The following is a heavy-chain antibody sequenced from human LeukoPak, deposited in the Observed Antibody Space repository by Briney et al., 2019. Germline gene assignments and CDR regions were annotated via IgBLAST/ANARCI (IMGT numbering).Heavy chain of an antibody. D-gene: IGHD3-22*01. Sequence: ASVKVSCKASGYTFTSYDINWVRQATGQGLEWMGWMKPNSGNTGYAQKFQGRVTMTRNTSISTAYMELSSLRSEDTAVYYCAKPFGRWLSNYYLDYGGKETLVTVSS. CDR3: AKPFGRWLSNYYLDY. CDR2: MKPNSGNT. CDR1: GYTFTSYD. V-gene: IGHV1-8*01. J-gene: IGHJ4*02.